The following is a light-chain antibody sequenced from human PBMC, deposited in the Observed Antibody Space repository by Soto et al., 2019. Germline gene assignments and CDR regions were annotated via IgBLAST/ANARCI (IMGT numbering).Light chain of an antibody. CDR3: QQYGSSPLT. V-gene: IGKV3-20*01. Sequence: EIVLTQSPGTLSLSPGERATLSCRASQSVRSSYLAWYQQKQGQAPRLLIYGASSRATGIPDRFSGSGSGTDFTLTISRLEPEHFAVYSCQQYGSSPLTFGGGTKVDIK. CDR1: QSVRSSY. J-gene: IGKJ4*01. CDR2: GAS.